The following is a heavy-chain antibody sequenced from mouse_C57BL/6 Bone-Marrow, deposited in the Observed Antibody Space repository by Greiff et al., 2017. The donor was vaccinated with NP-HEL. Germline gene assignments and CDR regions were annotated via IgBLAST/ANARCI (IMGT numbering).Heavy chain of an antibody. CDR1: GFTFSSYT. J-gene: IGHJ1*03. V-gene: IGHV5-9*01. CDR3: ARHEGIYDGYYVGYWYFDV. Sequence: EVMLVESGGGLVKPGGSLKLSCAASGFTFSSYTMSWVRQTPEKRLEWVATISGGGGNTYYPDSVKGRFTISRDNAKNTLYLQMSSLRSEDTALYYCARHEGIYDGYYVGYWYFDVWGTGTTVTVSS. D-gene: IGHD2-3*01. CDR2: ISGGGGNT.